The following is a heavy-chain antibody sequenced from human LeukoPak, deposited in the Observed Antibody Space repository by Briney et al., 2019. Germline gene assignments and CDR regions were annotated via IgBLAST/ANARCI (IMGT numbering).Heavy chain of an antibody. CDR3: ATLSLASPRDKTDY. J-gene: IGHJ4*02. D-gene: IGHD2-21*01. CDR1: GFTFSDYY. Sequence: GGSLRLSCAASGFTFSDYYMSWIRHAPGKGLEWVGFIRSKAYGGTTEYAASVKGRFTISRDDPKNSLYLQMNSLKTEDTAVYYCATLSLASPRDKTDYWGQGTLVTVSS. CDR2: IRSKAYGGTT. V-gene: IGHV3-72*01.